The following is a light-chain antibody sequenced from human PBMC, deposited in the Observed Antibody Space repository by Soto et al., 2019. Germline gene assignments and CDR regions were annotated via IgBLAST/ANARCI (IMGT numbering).Light chain of an antibody. CDR2: DAS. J-gene: IGKJ2*01. CDR3: QEYNDI. V-gene: IGKV1-5*01. CDR1: QIINTW. Sequence: DIQMTQSPSTLSASVGDRVTITCRASQIINTWLAWYQQKPGKAPKLLIYDASRLESGVSSRFSGSRSGTEFTLTISSLQPDDVATYYCQEYNDIFGHGTELEIK.